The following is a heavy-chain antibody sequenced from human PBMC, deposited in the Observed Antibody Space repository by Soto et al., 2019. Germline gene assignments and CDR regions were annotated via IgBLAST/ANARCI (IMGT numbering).Heavy chain of an antibody. J-gene: IGHJ4*02. V-gene: IGHV4-4*02. Sequence: QVELQESGPRLVKSSGTLSLTCEVSSGSISTGNWWRWVRQPPGKGLEWIGEIYYTGATNYNPSLKSRVTMTIDKSKDQFSLFLTSATAADTAVYYCARVFSSGSGWMYYFDFWGQGILVSVSS. CDR3: ARVFSSGSGWMYYFDF. CDR1: SGSISTGNW. D-gene: IGHD6-25*01. CDR2: IYYTGAT.